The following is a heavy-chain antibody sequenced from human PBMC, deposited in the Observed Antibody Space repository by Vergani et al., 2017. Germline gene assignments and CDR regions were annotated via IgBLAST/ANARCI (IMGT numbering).Heavy chain of an antibody. Sequence: QVQLQESGPGLVKPSQTLSLTCTVSGGSISSGSYYWSWIRQPAGKGLEWIGRIYTSGSTNYNPSLKSRVTISVDTSKNQFSLKLSSVTAADTAVYYCAGEETDYDLRDYYGMDVWGQGTTVTVSS. CDR2: IYTSGST. V-gene: IGHV4-61*02. CDR3: AGEETDYDLRDYYGMDV. J-gene: IGHJ6*02. CDR1: GGSISSGSYY. D-gene: IGHD3-3*01.